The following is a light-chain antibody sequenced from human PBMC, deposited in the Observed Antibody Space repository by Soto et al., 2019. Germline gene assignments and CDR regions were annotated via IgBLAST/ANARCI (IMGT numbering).Light chain of an antibody. CDR2: AAS. CDR1: QSISNY. V-gene: IGKV1-39*01. J-gene: IGKJ2*01. CDR3: QQSYSTPYT. Sequence: DIQMTQSPSSLSASVGDRVTITCRASQSISNYLNWYQPDPGKAPKILIYAASSLQSGVPSRFSGSGSGTDFTLTISSLQPEDFATYYCQQSYSTPYTFGQGTNLEIK.